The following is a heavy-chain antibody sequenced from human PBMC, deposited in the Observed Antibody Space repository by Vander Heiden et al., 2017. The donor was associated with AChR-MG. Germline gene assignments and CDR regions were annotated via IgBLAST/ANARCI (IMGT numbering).Heavy chain of an antibody. Sequence: ELQLVQSGAEVRKPGEALTISCKGSAHSFTSYWINWVRHVPGKGLQWMGRTDPSDSKSDYSPSFQGHVTISTDRSSSTDYLQWRSLKASDTAVYDGVRQFRVRGVLTAYWGQGTLGTVSS. CDR3: VRQFRVRGVLTAY. J-gene: IGHJ4*02. CDR2: TDPSDSKS. V-gene: IGHV5-10-1*03. CDR1: AHSFTSYW. D-gene: IGHD3-10*01.